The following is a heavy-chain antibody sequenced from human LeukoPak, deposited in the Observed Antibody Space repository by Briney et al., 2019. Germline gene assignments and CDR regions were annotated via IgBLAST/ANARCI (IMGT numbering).Heavy chain of an antibody. CDR3: ARVTDSSGYYDY. V-gene: IGHV4-34*01. CDR2: INHSGST. D-gene: IGHD3-22*01. CDR1: GVSFSGYY. Sequence: KPSETLCLTCALYGVSFSGYYWSWIRQPPGKGLEWIGEINHSGSTNYNPSLKSRVTISVDTSKNQFSLKLGSVTAADTAVYYCARVTDSSGYYDYWGQGTLVTVSS. J-gene: IGHJ4*02.